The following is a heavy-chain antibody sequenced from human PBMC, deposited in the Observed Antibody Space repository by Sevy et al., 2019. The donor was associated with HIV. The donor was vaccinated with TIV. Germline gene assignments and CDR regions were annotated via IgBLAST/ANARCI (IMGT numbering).Heavy chain of an antibody. CDR1: GFTFSSYG. Sequence: GGSLRLSCAASGFTFSSYGMHWVRQAPGKGLEWVAVISYDGSYKYYADSVKGRFTISIDNSKNTLYLQMNSLRAEDTAAYYCAKGSPITMIVVLGFDYWGQGTLVTVSS. D-gene: IGHD3-22*01. J-gene: IGHJ4*02. CDR3: AKGSPITMIVVLGFDY. V-gene: IGHV3-30*18. CDR2: ISYDGSYK.